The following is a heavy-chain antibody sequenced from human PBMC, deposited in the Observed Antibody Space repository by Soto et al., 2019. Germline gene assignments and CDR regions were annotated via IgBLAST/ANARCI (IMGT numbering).Heavy chain of an antibody. CDR1: GFTFSSCD. Sequence: EVQLVESGGGLVQPGGSLRLSCAASGFTFSSCDMNWVRQAPGKGLEWVSYISNTGNTIFYADSVRGRFTISRDNAKKSLFLQMSSLRAEDTAVYYCATGLRGYSYGPEYWGQGTLVTVSS. CDR3: ATGLRGYSYGPEY. CDR2: ISNTGNTI. J-gene: IGHJ4*02. V-gene: IGHV3-48*03. D-gene: IGHD2-15*01.